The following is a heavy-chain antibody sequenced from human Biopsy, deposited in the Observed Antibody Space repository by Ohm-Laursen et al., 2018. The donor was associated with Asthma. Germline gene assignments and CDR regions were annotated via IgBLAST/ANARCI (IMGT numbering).Heavy chain of an antibody. Sequence: SVKVSCKASGDSFSNYAISWVRQVPGQGLEWMGGLIPVLGTPDHAQMFEGRVTITADESTSTACMELSSLSSEDTAVYYCARGYSGSDRIVYYYSGLEVWGQGTTVTVSS. J-gene: IGHJ6*02. CDR2: LIPVLGTP. CDR3: ARGYSGSDRIVYYYSGLEV. CDR1: GDSFSNYA. D-gene: IGHD5-12*01. V-gene: IGHV1-69*13.